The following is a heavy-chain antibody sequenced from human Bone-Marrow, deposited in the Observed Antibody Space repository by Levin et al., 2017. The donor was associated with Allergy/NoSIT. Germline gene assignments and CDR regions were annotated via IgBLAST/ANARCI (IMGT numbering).Heavy chain of an antibody. Sequence: ASVKVSCAASGFTFSSYWMSWVRQAPGKGLEWVANINHDGSEKYYMDSVKGRFSISRDNAKHSLYLQLNSLRVEDTAMYYCARDLVELTSGKHWFDPWGQGTLVSVSS. V-gene: IGHV3-7*01. CDR3: ARDLVELTSGKHWFDP. CDR2: INHDGSEK. J-gene: IGHJ5*02. CDR1: GFTFSSYW. D-gene: IGHD1-7*01.